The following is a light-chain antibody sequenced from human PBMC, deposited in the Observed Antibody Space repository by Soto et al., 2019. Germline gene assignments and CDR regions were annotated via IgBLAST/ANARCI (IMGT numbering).Light chain of an antibody. J-gene: IGLJ1*01. CDR1: SSDVGAYNY. Sequence: QSVLTQPRSVSGSPGQSVTISCTGTSSDVGAYNYVSWYQQHPGTVPRLMIYDVSKRPSGVPDRFSGSKSGNTASLTISGLQAEDEADYYCCSYAGNYYVFGTGTKLTVL. V-gene: IGLV2-11*01. CDR2: DVS. CDR3: CSYAGNYYV.